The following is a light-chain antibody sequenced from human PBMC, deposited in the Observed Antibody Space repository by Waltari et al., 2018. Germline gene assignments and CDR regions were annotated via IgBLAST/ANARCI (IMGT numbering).Light chain of an antibody. Sequence: SYELTQPPSVSVSPGQTATITCSGAALPKQFAFWYQQKPGQAPVLVKYKDTERPSGIPDRFSGATSGTTGTLTISGVQAEDEADYYCQSADSTSTHVVFGGGTKLTVL. J-gene: IGLJ2*01. CDR3: QSADSTSTHVV. CDR2: KDT. CDR1: ALPKQF. V-gene: IGLV3-25*03.